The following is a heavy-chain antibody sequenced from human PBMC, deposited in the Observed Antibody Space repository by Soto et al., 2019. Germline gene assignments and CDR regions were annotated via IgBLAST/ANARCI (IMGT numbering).Heavy chain of an antibody. Sequence: QVQLQASGPGLVKPSGTLSLTCAVSGGSISSSHWWTWVRQSPGKGLEYIGEISHSGTSNSNPSLKSRFTVSVDKSKNHFSLTLTSVTAADTAVYYCARVVLAITRGAFDAWGQGTLVIVSS. CDR1: GGSISSSHW. J-gene: IGHJ3*01. CDR2: ISHSGTS. D-gene: IGHD1-20*01. CDR3: ARVVLAITRGAFDA. V-gene: IGHV4-4*02.